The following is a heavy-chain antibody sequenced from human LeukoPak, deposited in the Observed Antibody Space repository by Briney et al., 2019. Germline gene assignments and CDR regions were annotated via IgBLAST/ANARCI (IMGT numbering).Heavy chain of an antibody. V-gene: IGHV3-7*03. CDR1: GFTFSYYW. D-gene: IGHD3-16*01. CDR3: VRDDWGPAEG. Sequence: GGSLRLSCTASGFTFSYYWMSWVRQAPGKGLEWVANTDSYGSEIYYVDSVKGRFTISRDNAKKSIYLEMNNLRVEDTAVCYCVRDDWGPAEGWGPGTLVTVSS. CDR2: TDSYGSEI. J-gene: IGHJ4*02.